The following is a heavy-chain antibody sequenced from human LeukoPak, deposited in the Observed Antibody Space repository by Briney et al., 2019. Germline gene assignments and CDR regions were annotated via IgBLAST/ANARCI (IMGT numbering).Heavy chain of an antibody. D-gene: IGHD2-2*01. J-gene: IGHJ4*02. Sequence: GGSLRLSCAASGFTFSSYAMHWVRQAPGKGLEWVAVISYDGSNKYYADSVKGRFTISRDNSKNTLYLQMNSLRAEDTAVYYCARERGVCSSTSCYAGKDYWGQGTLVTVSS. CDR2: ISYDGSNK. CDR3: ARERGVCSSTSCYAGKDY. CDR1: GFTFSSYA. V-gene: IGHV3-30*04.